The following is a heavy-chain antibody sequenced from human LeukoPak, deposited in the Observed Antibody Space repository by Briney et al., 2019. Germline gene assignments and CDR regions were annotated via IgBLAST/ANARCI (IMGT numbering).Heavy chain of an antibody. CDR1: GFTFSSYA. V-gene: IGHV3-23*01. D-gene: IGHD3-16*01. Sequence: GGSLRLSCAASGFTFSSYAMSWVRQAPGKGLEWVSAISGSGGSTYYADSVKGRFTISRDNSKNTLYLQMNSLRAEDTAVYYCAKDYTPRPWKLADAFDIWGQGTMVTVSS. J-gene: IGHJ3*02. CDR3: AKDYTPRPWKLADAFDI. CDR2: ISGSGGST.